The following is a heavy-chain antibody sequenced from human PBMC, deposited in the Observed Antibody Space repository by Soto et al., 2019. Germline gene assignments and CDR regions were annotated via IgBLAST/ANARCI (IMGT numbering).Heavy chain of an antibody. Sequence: SETLSLTCTVSGGSISSGDYYWSWIRQPPGKGLEWIGYIYYSGSTYYNPSLKSRVTISVDTSKNQFSLKLSSVTAADTAVYYCARTNMVRLVIIDYYYYGMDVCGQGTTVPVSS. V-gene: IGHV4-30-4*01. J-gene: IGHJ6*02. D-gene: IGHD3-10*01. CDR2: IYYSGST. CDR1: GGSISSGDYY. CDR3: ARTNMVRLVIIDYYYYGMDV.